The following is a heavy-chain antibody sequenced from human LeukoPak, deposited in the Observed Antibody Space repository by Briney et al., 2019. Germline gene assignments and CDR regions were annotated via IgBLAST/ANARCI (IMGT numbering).Heavy chain of an antibody. CDR2: INHSGST. CDR3: ARPGYSGYDFDY. V-gene: IGHV4-34*01. CDR1: GGSFSGYY. Sequence: SETLSLTCAVYGGSFSGYYWSWIRQPPGKGLEWIGEINHSGSTNYNPSLKSRVTISVDTSKNQFSLKLSSVTAVDTAVYYCARPGYSGYDFDYWGQGTLATVSS. D-gene: IGHD5-12*01. J-gene: IGHJ4*02.